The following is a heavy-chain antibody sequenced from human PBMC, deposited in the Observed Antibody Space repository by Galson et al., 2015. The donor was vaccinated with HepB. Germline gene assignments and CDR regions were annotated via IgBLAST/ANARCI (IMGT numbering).Heavy chain of an antibody. J-gene: IGHJ6*03. CDR1: GYTFSGYY. D-gene: IGHD4-23*01. Sequence: SVKVSCQASGYTFSGYYMHWVRQAPGQGLEWMGWINPNSGGTHYAQKFQGRVTMTRDTSISTAFMELSSLRSDDTAVYYCARDHDYGGDQLYYYYYMDVWGKGTTVTVSS. CDR3: ARDHDYGGDQLYYYYYMDV. CDR2: INPNSGGT. V-gene: IGHV1-2*02.